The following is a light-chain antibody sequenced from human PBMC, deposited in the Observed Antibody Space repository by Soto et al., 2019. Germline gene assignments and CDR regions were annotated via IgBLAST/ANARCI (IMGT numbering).Light chain of an antibody. CDR2: RAS. CDR1: QSISNS. CDR3: QQYSTYPLT. J-gene: IGKJ4*01. Sequence: DIQMTQTPSTRSASVGDRVIMTCRASQSISNSLAWYQQKPGKAPKLLIYRASALQSGVPSRFSGSGSGTEFTLTIDSLQPDDFATFYCQQYSTYPLTFGGGTKVDIK. V-gene: IGKV1-5*03.